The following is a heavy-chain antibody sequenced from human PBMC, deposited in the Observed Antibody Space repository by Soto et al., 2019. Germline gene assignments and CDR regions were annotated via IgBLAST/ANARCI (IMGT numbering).Heavy chain of an antibody. D-gene: IGHD6-13*01. CDR3: ARQQLQNPDFDY. J-gene: IGHJ4*02. CDR1: GGSISSSSYY. Sequence: SETLSLTCTVSGGSISSSSYYWGWIRQPPGKGLEWIGSIYYSGSTYYNPSLKSRVTISVDTSKNQFSLKLSSVTAADTAVYYCARQQLQNPDFDYWGQGTLVTVSS. CDR2: IYYSGST. V-gene: IGHV4-39*01.